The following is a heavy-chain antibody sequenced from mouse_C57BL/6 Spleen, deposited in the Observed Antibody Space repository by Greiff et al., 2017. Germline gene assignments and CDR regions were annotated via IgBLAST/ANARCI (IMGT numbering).Heavy chain of an antibody. CDR1: GYTFTDHT. D-gene: IGHD1-1*01. CDR2: IYPRDGST. J-gene: IGHJ2*01. CDR3: ASPITHYYGSSYYFDY. Sequence: VQLQQSDAELVKPGASVKISCKVSGYTFTDHTIHWMKQRPEQGLEWIGYIYPRDGSTKDNEKFKGKATFTADKYSSTAYMQLNSLTSEDSAVYFCASPITHYYGSSYYFDYWGQGTTLTVSS. V-gene: IGHV1-78*01.